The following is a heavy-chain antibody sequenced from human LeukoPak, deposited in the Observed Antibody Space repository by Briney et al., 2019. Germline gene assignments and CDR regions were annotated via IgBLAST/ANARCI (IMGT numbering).Heavy chain of an antibody. V-gene: IGHV1-2*06. D-gene: IGHD6-19*01. CDR2: INPNSGGT. CDR3: ARVPGGSSGWYHFDY. CDR1: GYTFTGYY. Sequence: ASVKVSCKASGYTFTGYYMHWVRQAPGQGLEWMGRINPNSGGTNYAQKFQGRVTMTRDTSISTAYMELSRLRSDDTAVYYCARVPGGSSGWYHFDYWGQGTLVTVSS. J-gene: IGHJ4*02.